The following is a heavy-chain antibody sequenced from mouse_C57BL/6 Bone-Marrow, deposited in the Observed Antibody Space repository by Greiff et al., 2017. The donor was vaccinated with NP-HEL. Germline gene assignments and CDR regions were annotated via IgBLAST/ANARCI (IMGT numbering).Heavy chain of an antibody. CDR1: GYTFTSYW. Sequence: QVQLQQSGAELAKPGASVKLSCKASGYTFTSYWMHWLKQRPGQGLEWIGYINPSSGYTKYNQKFKDKATLTADKSSSTAYMQLSSLTYEDSAVYYCASPYYSNRFAYWGRGTLVTVSA. J-gene: IGHJ3*01. D-gene: IGHD2-5*01. V-gene: IGHV1-7*01. CDR3: ASPYYSNRFAY. CDR2: INPSSGYT.